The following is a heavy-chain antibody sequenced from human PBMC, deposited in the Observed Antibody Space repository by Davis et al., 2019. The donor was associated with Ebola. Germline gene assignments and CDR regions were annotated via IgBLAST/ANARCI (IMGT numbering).Heavy chain of an antibody. D-gene: IGHD4-17*01. Sequence: GESLKISCAASGFTFTSYGISWVRQAPGQGLEWMGWMNPNSGNTGYAQKFQGRVTMTRNTSISTAYMELSSLRSEDTAVYYCARLYGDLYYYGMDVWGQGTTVTVSS. CDR1: GFTFTSYG. CDR2: MNPNSGNT. J-gene: IGHJ6*02. V-gene: IGHV1-8*02. CDR3: ARLYGDLYYYGMDV.